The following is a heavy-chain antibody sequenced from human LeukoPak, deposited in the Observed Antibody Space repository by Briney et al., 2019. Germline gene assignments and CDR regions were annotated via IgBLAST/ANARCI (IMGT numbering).Heavy chain of an antibody. D-gene: IGHD6-13*01. CDR3: ARVKRPRIAAAFDY. J-gene: IGHJ4*02. Sequence: PGGSLRLSCAASGFTFSSYAMHWVRQAPGKGLEWVAVISYDGSNKYYADSVKGRFTISGDNSKNTLYLQMNSLRAEDTAVYYCARVKRPRIAAAFDYWGQGTLVTVSS. CDR2: ISYDGSNK. V-gene: IGHV3-30*04. CDR1: GFTFSSYA.